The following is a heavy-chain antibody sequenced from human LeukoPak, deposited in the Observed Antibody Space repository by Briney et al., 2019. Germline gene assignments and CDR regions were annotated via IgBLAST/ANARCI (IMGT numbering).Heavy chain of an antibody. D-gene: IGHD3-16*01. V-gene: IGHV3-48*04. Sequence: GGSLRLSCAASGFTFSSYSMNWVRQAPGKGLEWVSYISSSSSTIYYADSVKGRFTISRDNAKDSLYLQMNSLRAEDTAVYYCASLGRSNYYYYYMDVWGKGTTVTVSS. CDR1: GFTFSSYS. CDR3: ASLGRSNYYYYYMDV. J-gene: IGHJ6*03. CDR2: ISSSSSTI.